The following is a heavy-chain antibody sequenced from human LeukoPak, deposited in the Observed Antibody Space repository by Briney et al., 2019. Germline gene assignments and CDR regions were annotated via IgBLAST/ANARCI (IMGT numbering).Heavy chain of an antibody. Sequence: SETLSLTCTVSGGSISSSSYYWDWIRQSPGKGLEWLGSIYYVGSTYYNPSLESRVTISVDTSKNQFSLKLSSVTAEDTAVYYCARDNLVGSYWYFDLWGRGTLVTVSS. CDR1: GGSISSSSYY. CDR3: ARDNLVGSYWYFDL. D-gene: IGHD2-15*01. CDR2: IYYVGST. J-gene: IGHJ2*01. V-gene: IGHV4-39*07.